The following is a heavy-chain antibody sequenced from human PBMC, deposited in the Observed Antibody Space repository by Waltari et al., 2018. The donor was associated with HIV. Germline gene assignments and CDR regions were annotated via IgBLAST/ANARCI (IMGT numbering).Heavy chain of an antibody. D-gene: IGHD3-3*01. CDR3: ARTVGTSISGVITYNWFDS. CDR1: PDPINNYY. V-gene: IGHV4-59*01. CDR2: IYYTGTS. J-gene: IGHJ5*01. Sequence: QVQLQESGPGLVKPSETLSLTCNVSPDPINNYYFRWHRHSPAKGLEWIGYIYYTGTSNYNPSPSLKSRVTMSLDTSKTQFSLKLTSVSAADTAVYYCARTVGTSISGVITYNWFDSWGQGTLVTVSS.